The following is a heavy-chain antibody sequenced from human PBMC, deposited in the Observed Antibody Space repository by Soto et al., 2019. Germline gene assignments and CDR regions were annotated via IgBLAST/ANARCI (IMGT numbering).Heavy chain of an antibody. J-gene: IGHJ4*02. D-gene: IGHD6-13*01. CDR2: ISSSSSYI. V-gene: IGHV3-21*01. CDR3: ASLYIAAAGTSY. Sequence: GGSLRLSCAASGFTFSSYSMNWVRQAPGKGLEWVSSISSSSSYIYYADSVKGRFTISRDNAKNSLYLQMNSLRAEDTAVYYCASLYIAAAGTSYWGQGTLVTVPS. CDR1: GFTFSSYS.